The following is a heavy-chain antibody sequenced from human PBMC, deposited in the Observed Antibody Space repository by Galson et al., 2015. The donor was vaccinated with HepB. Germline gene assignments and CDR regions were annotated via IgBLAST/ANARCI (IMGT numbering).Heavy chain of an antibody. J-gene: IGHJ4*02. D-gene: IGHD3-22*01. CDR2: ISAYNGNT. Sequence: SVKVSCKASGYTFTSYGISWMRQAPGQGLEWMGWISAYNGNTNYAQKFQDRVTMNTDTSTSTAYMELRSLRSDDTAVYYCARAYYYDSSGYYEPDFWGQGTLVTVSS. CDR3: ARAYYYDSSGYYEPDF. CDR1: GYTFTSYG. V-gene: IGHV1-18*04.